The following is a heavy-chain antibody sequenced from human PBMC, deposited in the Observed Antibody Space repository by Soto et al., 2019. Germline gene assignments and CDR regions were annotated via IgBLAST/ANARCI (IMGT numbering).Heavy chain of an antibody. CDR3: ARIQLTNPYYYYGMDV. CDR1: GYSFTSYW. V-gene: IGHV5-10-1*01. D-gene: IGHD5-18*01. Sequence: GESLKISCKGSGYSFTSYWISWVRQMPGKGLEWMGRIDPSDSYTNYSPSFQGHVTISADKSISTAYLQWSSLKASDTAMYYCARIQLTNPYYYYGMDVWGQGTTVTVSS. J-gene: IGHJ6*02. CDR2: IDPSDSYT.